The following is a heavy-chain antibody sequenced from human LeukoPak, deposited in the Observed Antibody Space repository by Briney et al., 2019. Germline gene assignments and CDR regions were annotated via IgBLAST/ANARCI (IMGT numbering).Heavy chain of an antibody. V-gene: IGHV3-48*03. J-gene: IGHJ3*01. CDR1: GFTFSNYE. CDR2: VGPGDDPI. D-gene: IGHD5-12*01. CDR3: ARDEVATWSGFDV. Sequence: PGGSLRLSCAASGFTFSNYEMNWVRQAPGRGLEWISFVGPGDDPIYYSDSVKGRFTITRDTAKNSVYLQMDRLRDEDTAIYYCARDEVATWSGFDVWARGQWSPSLQ.